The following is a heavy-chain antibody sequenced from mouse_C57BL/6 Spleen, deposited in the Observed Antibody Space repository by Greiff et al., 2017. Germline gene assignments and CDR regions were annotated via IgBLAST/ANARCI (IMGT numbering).Heavy chain of an antibody. CDR2: MYPGDGDT. CDR3: ARSDYGSSWGFAY. D-gene: IGHD1-1*01. CDR1: GYAFSSYW. Sequence: QVQLQQSGAELVKPGASVKISCKASGYAFSSYWMNWVKQRPGKGLEWIGQMYPGDGDTNYNGKFKGKATLTADKSSSTAYMQLSSLTSEDSAVYFCARSDYGSSWGFAYWGQGTLVTVSA. J-gene: IGHJ3*01. V-gene: IGHV1-80*01.